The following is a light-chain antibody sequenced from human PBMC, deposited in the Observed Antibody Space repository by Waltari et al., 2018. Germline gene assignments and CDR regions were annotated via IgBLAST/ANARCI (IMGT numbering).Light chain of an antibody. J-gene: IGLJ2*01. CDR1: SSNIGNYY. V-gene: IGLV1-51*01. Sequence: QSVLTQPPSVSAAPGQKVTISCSGSSSNIGNYYVSWYPQLPGTAPKPLIYDNNKRPPGFPDRLPAPKSGTSATLVITGLQIGDEADYYCATWDNSLSEVVFGGGTKLTVL. CDR2: DNN. CDR3: ATWDNSLSEVV.